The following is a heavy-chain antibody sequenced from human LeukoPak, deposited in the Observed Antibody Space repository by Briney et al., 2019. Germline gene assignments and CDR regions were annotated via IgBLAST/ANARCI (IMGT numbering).Heavy chain of an antibody. J-gene: IGHJ4*02. CDR1: GFTFSSNA. CDR2: ISYDGVVK. D-gene: IGHD1-26*01. Sequence: GGSLRPSCAASGFTFSSNAMHWVRQAPGKGLEWVAFISYDGVVKYYVDSVRGRFTISRDNSKNTLYLQMNSLRAEDTAVYYCAKDLATKYSLDHWGQGALVTVSS. CDR3: AKDLATKYSLDH. V-gene: IGHV3-30*18.